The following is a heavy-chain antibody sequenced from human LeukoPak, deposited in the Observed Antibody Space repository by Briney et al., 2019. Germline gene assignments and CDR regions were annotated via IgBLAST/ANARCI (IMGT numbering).Heavy chain of an antibody. CDR1: GHSFTSYW. V-gene: IGHV5-51*01. J-gene: IGHJ4*02. Sequence: GESLKISCKGSGHSFTSYWIGWVRQMPGKGLEWMGIIYPGDSDTRYSPSFQGQVTISADKSISTAYQQWSSLKASDTAMYYCARRRGQQLDHFDYWGQGTLVTVPS. CDR3: ARRRGQQLDHFDY. D-gene: IGHD6-13*01. CDR2: IYPGDSDT.